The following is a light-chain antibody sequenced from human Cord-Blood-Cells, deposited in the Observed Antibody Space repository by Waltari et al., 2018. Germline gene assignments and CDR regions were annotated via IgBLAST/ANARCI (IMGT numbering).Light chain of an antibody. V-gene: IGLV2-8*01. Sequence: QSALTQPPSASGSPGQSFTISCPGTSSDVGGYNYVSWYQQHPGKAPKLMIYEVSKRPSGVPDRFSGSKSGNTASLTVSGLQAEDEADYYCSSYAGSNNYVVFGGGTKLTVL. CDR1: SSDVGGYNY. CDR3: SSYAGSNNYVV. J-gene: IGLJ2*01. CDR2: EVS.